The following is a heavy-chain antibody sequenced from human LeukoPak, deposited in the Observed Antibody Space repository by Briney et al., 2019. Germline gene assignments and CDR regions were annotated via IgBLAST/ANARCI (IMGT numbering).Heavy chain of an antibody. Sequence: PGGSLRLSCAASGSAFTSYGMNWVRQAPGKGLEWVSVISGSGGSTYYADSVKGRFTISRDNSKNTLYLQMNSLRAEDTAVYYCAKDRIAARPGYYFDYWGQGTLVTVSS. CDR1: GSAFTSYG. CDR3: AKDRIAARPGYYFDY. CDR2: ISGSGGST. V-gene: IGHV3-23*01. J-gene: IGHJ4*02. D-gene: IGHD6-6*01.